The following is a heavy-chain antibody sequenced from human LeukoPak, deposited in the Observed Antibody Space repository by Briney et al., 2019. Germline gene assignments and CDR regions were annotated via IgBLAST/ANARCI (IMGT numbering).Heavy chain of an antibody. CDR2: IYYSGST. CDR3: ARADFWSGYQWFDP. D-gene: IGHD3-3*01. CDR1: GGSISSYY. V-gene: IGHV4-59*08. Sequence: SETLSLTCTVSGGSISSYYWSWIRQPPGKGLEWIGYIYYSGSTNYNPSLKSRVTISVDTSKNQFSLKLSSVTAADTAVYYCARADFWSGYQWFDPWGQGTLVTVSS. J-gene: IGHJ5*02.